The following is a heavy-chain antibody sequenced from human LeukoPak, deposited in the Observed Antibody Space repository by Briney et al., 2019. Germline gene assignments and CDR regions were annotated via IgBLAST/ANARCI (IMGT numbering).Heavy chain of an antibody. V-gene: IGHV4-59*01. CDR1: GGSISSYY. D-gene: IGHD4-17*01. Sequence: SETLSLTCTVSGGSISSYYWSWIRQPPGKGRQWIGYIYYSGSTNYNPSLKSRVTISVDTSKNQFSLKLSAVTAADTAVYYCTRVYDYGDYHDAFDIWGQGTMVTVSS. CDR3: TRVYDYGDYHDAFDI. J-gene: IGHJ3*02. CDR2: IYYSGST.